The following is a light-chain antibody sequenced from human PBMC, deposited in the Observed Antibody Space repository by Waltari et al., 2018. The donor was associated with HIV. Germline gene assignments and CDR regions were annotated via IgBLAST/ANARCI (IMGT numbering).Light chain of an antibody. CDR3: QQHYSSPLT. CDR1: QSVLYSSNTKNY. CDR2: WAS. Sequence: VMSQSPDSLAVSLGGRAAINCKSSQSVLYSSNTKNYLAWYQQKPGQTPKLLVYWASTRESGVPGRFSGSGSGTDFTLTISSLQAEDVAVYYCQQHYSSPLTFGGGTKVEIK. J-gene: IGKJ4*01. V-gene: IGKV4-1*01.